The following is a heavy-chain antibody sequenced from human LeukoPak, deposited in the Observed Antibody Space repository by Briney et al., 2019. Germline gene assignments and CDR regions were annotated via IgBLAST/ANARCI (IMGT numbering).Heavy chain of an antibody. Sequence: PGGSLRLSCAASGFTFSSYWMSWVRQAPGKGLEWVANIKQDGSEKYYVDSVKGRFTISRDSAKNSLYLQMNSLRAEDTAVYYCAREGEPVKGYYYYYGMDVWGQGTTVTVSS. CDR3: AREGEPVKGYYYYYGMDV. CDR2: IKQDGSEK. J-gene: IGHJ6*02. D-gene: IGHD1-14*01. CDR1: GFTFSSYW. V-gene: IGHV3-7*01.